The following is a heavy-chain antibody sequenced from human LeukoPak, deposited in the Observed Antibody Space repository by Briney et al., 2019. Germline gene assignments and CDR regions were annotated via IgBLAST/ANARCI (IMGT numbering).Heavy chain of an antibody. V-gene: IGHV4-59*08. Sequence: SETLSLTCTVSGGSISSYYWSWIRQPPGKGLEWIGYIYYSGSTNYNPSLKSRVTISVDTSKHQFSLKLSSVTAADTAVYYCARHEFAYDSSGFFHHWGQGTLVTVSS. CDR1: GGSISSYY. D-gene: IGHD3-22*01. CDR2: IYYSGST. CDR3: ARHEFAYDSSGFFHH. J-gene: IGHJ1*01.